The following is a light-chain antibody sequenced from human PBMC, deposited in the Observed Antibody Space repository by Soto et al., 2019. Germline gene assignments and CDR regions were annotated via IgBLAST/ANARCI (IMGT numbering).Light chain of an antibody. V-gene: IGKV3-20*01. CDR3: QHYDTSPLYT. CDR2: GTS. CDR1: QSVNSKY. Sequence: EIVLTQSPGTLSLSPGERATLSCRASQSVNSKYLAWYQQRAGQPPRLLIYGTSSRATGVPDRFSGSGSGTEFTLTIIRLGPEDSAVYYCQHYDTSPLYTFGQGTRLEI. J-gene: IGKJ2*01.